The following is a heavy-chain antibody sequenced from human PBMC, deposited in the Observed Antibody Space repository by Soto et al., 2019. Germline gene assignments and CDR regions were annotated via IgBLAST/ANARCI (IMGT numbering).Heavy chain of an antibody. Sequence: GGSLRLSCAASGFTFSTYSMTWVRQAPGKGLEWLSSITGNSSTMKYADSVKGRFTISRDNAKSSVYLQMNSLRDEDTAVYYCARLRAGYFFDYWGQGTLVTVSS. CDR3: ARLRAGYFFDY. V-gene: IGHV3-48*02. CDR1: GFTFSTYS. CDR2: ITGNSSTM. J-gene: IGHJ4*02. D-gene: IGHD3-9*01.